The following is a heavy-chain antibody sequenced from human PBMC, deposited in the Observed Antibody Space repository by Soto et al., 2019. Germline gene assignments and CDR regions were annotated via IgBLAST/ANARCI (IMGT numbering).Heavy chain of an antibody. CDR3: AKGYGLTYGYYYYYMDV. D-gene: IGHD4-17*01. CDR1: GFTFSSYA. Sequence: EVQLLESGGGLVQPGGSLRLSCAASGFTFSSYAMSWVRQAPGKGLEWVSAISGSGGSTYYADSVKGRFTISRDNSKNTLYLKMNSLSAEDTAVYYCAKGYGLTYGYYYYYMDVWCKGTTVTVSS. CDR2: ISGSGGST. J-gene: IGHJ6*03. V-gene: IGHV3-23*01.